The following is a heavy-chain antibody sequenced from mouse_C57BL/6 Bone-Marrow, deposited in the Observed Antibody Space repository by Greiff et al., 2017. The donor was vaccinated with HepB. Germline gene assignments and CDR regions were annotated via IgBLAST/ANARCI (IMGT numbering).Heavy chain of an antibody. V-gene: IGHV1-54*01. J-gene: IGHJ1*03. Sequence: QVQLQQSGAELVRPGTSVKVSCKASGYAFTNYLIEWVKQRPGQGLEWIGVINPGSGGTNYNEKFKSKATLTVDTSSSTAYMQLSSLTSEDSAVYYCALTLWLRWYFDVWGTGTTVTVSS. CDR1: GYAFTNYL. D-gene: IGHD2-2*01. CDR2: INPGSGGT. CDR3: ALTLWLRWYFDV.